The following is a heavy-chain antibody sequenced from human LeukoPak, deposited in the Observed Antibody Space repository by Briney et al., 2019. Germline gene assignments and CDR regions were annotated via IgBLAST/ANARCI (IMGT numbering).Heavy chain of an antibody. Sequence: DPGGSLRLSCAASGFTFSSYALSWVRQPPGKGLEWVSTISAPGGNTYYVDSVTGRCTISRDSSKSTLYLQMNSLRAEDTAVYYCAKGGGYSRNAFDIWGQGTMVTVSS. V-gene: IGHV3-23*01. CDR3: AKGGGYSRNAFDI. D-gene: IGHD2-15*01. CDR2: ISAPGGNT. J-gene: IGHJ3*02. CDR1: GFTFSSYA.